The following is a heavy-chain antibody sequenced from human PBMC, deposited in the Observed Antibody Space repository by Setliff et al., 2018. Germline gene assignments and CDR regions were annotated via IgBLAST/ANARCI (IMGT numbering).Heavy chain of an antibody. V-gene: IGHV1-18*01. D-gene: IGHD3-22*01. CDR1: GFTFKTYS. CDR3: ARVPQEALYYYDRGNYFDY. Sequence: ASVKVSCKASGFTFKTYSFSWIRQAPGQGLEWVGWISGYNGNTIYAQNFQGRVTMTRNTSISTAYMELSSLRSDDTAVYYCARVPQEALYYYDRGNYFDYWGQGTL. CDR2: ISGYNGNT. J-gene: IGHJ4*02.